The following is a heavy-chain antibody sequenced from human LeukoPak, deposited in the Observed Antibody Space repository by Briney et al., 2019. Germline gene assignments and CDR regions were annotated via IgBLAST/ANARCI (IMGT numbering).Heavy chain of an antibody. J-gene: IGHJ4*01. D-gene: IGHD3-3*01. CDR3: ARESGPDFWSGYRYYFDY. CDR2: ISYDGSNK. CDR1: GFTFSSYA. Sequence: GGSLRLSCAASGFTFSSYAMHWVRQAPGKGLKWVAVISYDGSNKYYADSVKGRFTISRDNSKNTLYLQMNSLRAEDTAVYYCARESGPDFWSGYRYYFDYWGYGTLVTVSS. V-gene: IGHV3-30-3*01.